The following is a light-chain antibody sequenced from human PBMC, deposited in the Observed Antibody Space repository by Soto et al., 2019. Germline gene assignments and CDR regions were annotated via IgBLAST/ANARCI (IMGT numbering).Light chain of an antibody. V-gene: IGLV2-23*01. CDR1: SGDVGNYNL. CDR2: EDD. CDR3: GAHACSNTWV. J-gene: IGLJ3*02. Sequence: QSALTQPASVSGSPGQSITISCSGVSGDVGNYNLVSWYQQYPGKAPALLIYEDDKRPSGVSNRFSGSKSDSTASLTISGLQAEDEADYYCGAHACSNTWVFGGGTKVTVL.